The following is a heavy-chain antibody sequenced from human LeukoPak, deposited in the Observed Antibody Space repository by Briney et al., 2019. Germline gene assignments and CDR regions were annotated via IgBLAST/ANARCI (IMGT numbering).Heavy chain of an antibody. CDR3: ARDYYDSSGYSYYYYGMDV. Sequence: EASVKVSCKASGYTFTGYYMHWVRQAPGQGLEWMGWINPNSGGTNYAQKFQGRVTMTRDTSISTAYMELSRLRSDDTAVYYCARDYYDSSGYSYYYYGMDVWGQGTTVTVSS. V-gene: IGHV1-2*02. CDR2: INPNSGGT. D-gene: IGHD3-22*01. CDR1: GYTFTGYY. J-gene: IGHJ6*02.